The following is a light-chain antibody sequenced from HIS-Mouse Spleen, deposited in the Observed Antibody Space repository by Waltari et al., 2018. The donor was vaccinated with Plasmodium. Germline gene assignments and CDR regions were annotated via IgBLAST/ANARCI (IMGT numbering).Light chain of an antibody. CDR2: AAS. CDR3: QQYYSYLLT. Sequence: AIRMTQSPSSFSASTGDRVTITCRASQGISSYLAWYQQKPGKAPKLLIYAASTLQSGVPSRFSGSVSGTDFTLTISCLQSEDFATYYCQQYYSYLLTFGGGTKVEIK. V-gene: IGKV1-8*01. J-gene: IGKJ4*01. CDR1: QGISSY.